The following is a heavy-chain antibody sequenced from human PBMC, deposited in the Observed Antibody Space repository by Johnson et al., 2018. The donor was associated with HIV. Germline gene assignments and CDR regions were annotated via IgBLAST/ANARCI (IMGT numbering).Heavy chain of an antibody. Sequence: HVQLVESGGGVVQPGRSLRLSCAASGFTFSSYAMHWVRQAPGKGLEWVAVISYDGSNKYYADSVKGRFTISRDNYKNTLYLQMNSLRAEDTAVYYCARDIIAVAGYDAFDIWGQGTMVTVSS. CDR2: ISYDGSNK. V-gene: IGHV3-30-3*01. CDR1: GFTFSSYA. D-gene: IGHD6-19*01. CDR3: ARDIIAVAGYDAFDI. J-gene: IGHJ3*02.